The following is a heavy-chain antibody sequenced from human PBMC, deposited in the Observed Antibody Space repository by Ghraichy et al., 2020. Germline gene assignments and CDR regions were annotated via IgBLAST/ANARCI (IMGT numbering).Heavy chain of an antibody. CDR3: ARAGHIVVVTATYPSLYNWFDP. Sequence: SVKVSCKASGGTFSSYAISWVRQAPGQGLEWMGGIIPIFGTANYAQKFQGRVTITADESTSTAYMELSSLRSEDTAVYYCARAGHIVVVTATYPSLYNWFDPWGQGTLVTVSS. J-gene: IGHJ5*02. CDR2: IIPIFGTA. CDR1: GGTFSSYA. V-gene: IGHV1-69*13. D-gene: IGHD2-21*02.